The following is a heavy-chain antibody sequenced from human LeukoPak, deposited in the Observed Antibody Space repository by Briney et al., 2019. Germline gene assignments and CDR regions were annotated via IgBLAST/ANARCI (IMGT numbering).Heavy chain of an antibody. J-gene: IGHJ4*02. CDR3: ARPIYDFWSGYYNY. D-gene: IGHD3-3*01. Sequence: GASVKVSCKASGYTLTDYYMHWVRQAPGQGLEWMGRINPNSGGTNYAQKFQGRVTMTRDTSISTVYMELSRLRPDDTAVYYCARPIYDFWSGYYNYWGQGTLVTVSS. V-gene: IGHV1-2*06. CDR1: GYTLTDYY. CDR2: INPNSGGT.